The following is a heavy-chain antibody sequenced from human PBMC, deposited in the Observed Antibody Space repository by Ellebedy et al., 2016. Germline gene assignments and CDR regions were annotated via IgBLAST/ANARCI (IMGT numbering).Heavy chain of an antibody. V-gene: IGHV1-24*01. CDR1: GYTLTELS. CDR3: TTFSTFDY. Sequence: ASVKVSCXVSGYTLTELSMHWVRQTPGKGLEWMGGFDPEDGETIYAQNFQGRVTLTEDTSTDTAYMELSSLRSEDTAVYYCTTFSTFDYWGQGTLVTVSS. D-gene: IGHD2/OR15-2a*01. CDR2: FDPEDGET. J-gene: IGHJ4*02.